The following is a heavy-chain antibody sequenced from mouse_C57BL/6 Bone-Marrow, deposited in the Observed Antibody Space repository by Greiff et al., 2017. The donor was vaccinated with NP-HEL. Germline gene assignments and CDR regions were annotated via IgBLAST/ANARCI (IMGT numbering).Heavy chain of an antibody. CDR3: ARQSYYFDY. J-gene: IGHJ2*01. Sequence: EVQGVESGGDLVKPGGSLKLSCAASGFTFSSYGMSWVRQTPDKRLEWVATISSGGSYTYYPASVKGRFTISRDNAKNTLYLQMRSLKSEDTDMYNCARQSYYFDYWGQGTTLTVSS. V-gene: IGHV5-6*01. CDR2: ISSGGSYT. CDR1: GFTFSSYG.